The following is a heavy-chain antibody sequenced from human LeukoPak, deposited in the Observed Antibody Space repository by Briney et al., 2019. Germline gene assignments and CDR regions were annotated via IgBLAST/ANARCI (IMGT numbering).Heavy chain of an antibody. J-gene: IGHJ3*02. Sequence: ETLSLTCAVYGGSFSGYYWSWVRQAPGKGLEWVSAISGSGGSTYYADSVKGRFTISRDNSKNTLYLQMNSLRAEDTAVYYCAKDRVYYDSSGYYSDAFDIWGQGTMVTVSS. D-gene: IGHD3-22*01. V-gene: IGHV3-23*01. CDR2: ISGSGGST. CDR1: GGSFSGYY. CDR3: AKDRVYYDSSGYYSDAFDI.